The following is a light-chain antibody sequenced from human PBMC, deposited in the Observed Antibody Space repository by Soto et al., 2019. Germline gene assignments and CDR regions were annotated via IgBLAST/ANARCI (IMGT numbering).Light chain of an antibody. V-gene: IGLV2-14*01. CDR2: DVS. J-gene: IGLJ2*01. CDR1: SSDVGAYSY. Sequence: QSVLTQPASVSGSPGQSITISCTGTSSDVGAYSYVSWYQQHPDKAPKLIIYDVSNRPSGVSNRFSGSKSGNTASLPISGLQAEDEADYYCSSYTSSITLVFGGGTKLTVL. CDR3: SSYTSSITLV.